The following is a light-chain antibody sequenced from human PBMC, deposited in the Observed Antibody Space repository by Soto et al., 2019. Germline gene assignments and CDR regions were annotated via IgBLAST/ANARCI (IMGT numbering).Light chain of an antibody. V-gene: IGKV3-15*01. Sequence: LTQSPATLSFSPGERAALSCRASQSISNYLAWYQQKPGQAPRLLIYDASTRATGIPARFSGSGSGTDFTLTISGLQSEDFAVYYCQQYNNWPQTFGQGTKVDIK. CDR3: QQYNNWPQT. CDR2: DAS. J-gene: IGKJ1*01. CDR1: QSISNY.